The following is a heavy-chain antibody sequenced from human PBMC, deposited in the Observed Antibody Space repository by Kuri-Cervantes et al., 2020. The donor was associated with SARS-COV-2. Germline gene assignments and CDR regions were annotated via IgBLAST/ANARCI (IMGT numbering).Heavy chain of an antibody. Sequence: SQTLSLTCAVSGYSISSGYYWNWIRQSPEKGLEWIGSVHHSGSTYYNPSLKSRVTISVDTSKNQFSLRLNSVTAADTAVYYCVRRFWSGNYYWFDPWGQGTLVTVSS. J-gene: IGHJ5*02. CDR3: VRRFWSGNYYWFDP. D-gene: IGHD3-3*01. CDR2: VHHSGST. V-gene: IGHV4-38-2*01. CDR1: GYSISSGYY.